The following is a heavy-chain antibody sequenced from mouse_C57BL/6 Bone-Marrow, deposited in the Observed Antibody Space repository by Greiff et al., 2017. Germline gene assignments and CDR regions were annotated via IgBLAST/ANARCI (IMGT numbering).Heavy chain of an antibody. CDR3: TRKRLLTGTYAY. J-gene: IGHJ3*01. Sequence: EVQLQQSGTVLARPGASVKMSCKTSGYTFTSYWMHWVKQRPGQGLEWIGDIYPGNSDTSYNQKFKGKAKLTAVTSASTAYMELSSLTNEDSAVYYCTRKRLLTGTYAYWGQGTLVTVSA. CDR1: GYTFTSYW. CDR2: IYPGNSDT. D-gene: IGHD4-1*01. V-gene: IGHV1-5*01.